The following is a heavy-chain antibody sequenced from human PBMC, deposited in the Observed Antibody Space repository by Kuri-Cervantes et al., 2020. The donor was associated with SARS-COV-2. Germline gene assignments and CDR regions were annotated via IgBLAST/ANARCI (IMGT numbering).Heavy chain of an antibody. J-gene: IGHJ4*02. D-gene: IGHD1-26*01. V-gene: IGHV3-69-1*01. Sequence: GESLKISCAASGFTVSSNYMSWVRQAPGKGLEWVSSISSSSYIYYADSVKGRFTISRDNAKNSLYLQMNSLRAEDTAVYYCASQGAVYWGQGTLVTVSS. CDR1: GFTVSSNY. CDR2: ISSSSYI. CDR3: ASQGAVY.